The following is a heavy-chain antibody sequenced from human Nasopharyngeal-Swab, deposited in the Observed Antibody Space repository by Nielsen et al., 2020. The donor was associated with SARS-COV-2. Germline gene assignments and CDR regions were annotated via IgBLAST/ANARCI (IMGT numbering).Heavy chain of an antibody. Sequence: ASVQVSCQASGYTFTSYAMHWVGQAPGQRLEWMGWINAGNGNTKYSQKFQGRVTIARDTSGSTAYMDLSSLRSDDTAVYYCPTEGGGIVPIAYYFDYWGQGTLVTVSS. CDR1: GYTFTSYA. CDR3: PTEGGGIVPIAYYFDY. D-gene: IGHD3-16*01. J-gene: IGHJ4*02. CDR2: INAGNGNT. V-gene: IGHV1-3*01.